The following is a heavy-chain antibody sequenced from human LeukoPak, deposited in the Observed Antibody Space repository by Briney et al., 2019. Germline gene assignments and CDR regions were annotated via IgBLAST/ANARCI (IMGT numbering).Heavy chain of an antibody. CDR2: IKQDGSEK. V-gene: IGHV3-7*01. D-gene: IGHD6-13*01. Sequence: PGGSLRLSCAASGFTFNSYWMSWVRQAPGKGLEWVANIKQDGSEKYYVDSVKGRFTISRDNAKNSLYLQMNSLRAEDTAVYYCARSGSKNSSSWYDAFDIWGQGTMVIVSS. CDR3: ARSGSKNSSSWYDAFDI. J-gene: IGHJ3*02. CDR1: GFTFNSYW.